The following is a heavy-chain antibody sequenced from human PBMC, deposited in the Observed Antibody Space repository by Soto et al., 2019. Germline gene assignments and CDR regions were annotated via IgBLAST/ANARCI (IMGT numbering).Heavy chain of an antibody. CDR1: GYTFTSYG. D-gene: IGHD3-10*01. CDR2: ISAYNGNT. Sequence: QVQLVQSGAEVKNSGASVKVSCKASGYTFTSYGFSWVRQAPGQGLEWMGWISAYNGNTKYAQKVQGRVTMTTDTSTSTAYMELRSLTSDDTAVYYCARDLDGSGSYYTDYWGQGTLVTVAA. V-gene: IGHV1-18*01. J-gene: IGHJ4*02. CDR3: ARDLDGSGSYYTDY.